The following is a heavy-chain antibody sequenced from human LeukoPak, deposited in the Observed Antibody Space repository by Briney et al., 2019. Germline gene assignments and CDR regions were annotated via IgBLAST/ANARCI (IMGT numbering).Heavy chain of an antibody. CDR2: IYSGGST. D-gene: IGHD6-19*01. Sequence: GGSLRLSCAASGVTVGTNSMSWARQSPGKGLEWVSVIYSGGSTYNADSVNGRFTVSRDNSRNTLFLQMNTLRADDTAVYYCAKPISGGLAVTADWFHPWGQGTLVVVFS. V-gene: IGHV3-53*01. CDR1: GVTVGTNS. CDR3: AKPISGGLAVTADWFHP. J-gene: IGHJ5*01.